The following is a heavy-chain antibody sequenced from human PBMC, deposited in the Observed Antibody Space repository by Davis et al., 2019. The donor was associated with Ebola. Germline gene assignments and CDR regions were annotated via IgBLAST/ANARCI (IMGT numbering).Heavy chain of an antibody. CDR1: GFIFRNYV. V-gene: IGHV3-23*01. J-gene: IGHJ3*02. Sequence: GESLKIPCETPGFIFRNYVMSLVRQAPGEGLELVSTFGTGGDTYYADSVKGRFAIPRDNSRGTLYLQMNRLRVEDSGIYYCVKDSSNIWFDIWGQGTLVTVSS. CDR3: VKDSSNIWFDI. D-gene: IGHD2/OR15-2a*01. CDR2: FGTGGDT.